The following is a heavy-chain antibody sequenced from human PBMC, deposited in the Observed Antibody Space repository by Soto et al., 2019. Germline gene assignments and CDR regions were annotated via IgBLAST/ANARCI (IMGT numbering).Heavy chain of an antibody. CDR2: IIPIFGTA. CDR1: GGTFSSYA. J-gene: IGHJ3*02. CDR3: ARDLGYCSCGSCYSESAFDI. V-gene: IGHV1-69*01. D-gene: IGHD2-15*01. Sequence: QVQLVQSGAEVKKPGSSVKVSCKASGGTFSSYAISWVRQAPGQGLEWMGGIIPIFGTANYAQKFQGRVTITADESTSTAYMELSSLRSEDTSVYYCARDLGYCSCGSCYSESAFDIWGQGTMVTVSS.